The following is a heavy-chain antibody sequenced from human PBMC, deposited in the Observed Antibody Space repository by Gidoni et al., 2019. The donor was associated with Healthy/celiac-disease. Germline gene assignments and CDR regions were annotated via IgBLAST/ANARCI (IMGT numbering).Heavy chain of an antibody. CDR3: ARADSGSYPRFDY. CDR2: IWYDGRNK. V-gene: IGHV3-33*01. CDR1: GFPFSSYG. J-gene: IGHJ4*02. Sequence: QVQLVESGGGEVQPGRSLRLSCAASGFPFSSYGMHWVRQAPGKGLEWVAVIWYDGRNKYYADSVKGRFTISRDNSKNTLYLQMNSLRAEDTAVYYCARADSGSYPRFDYWGQGTLVTVSS. D-gene: IGHD1-26*01.